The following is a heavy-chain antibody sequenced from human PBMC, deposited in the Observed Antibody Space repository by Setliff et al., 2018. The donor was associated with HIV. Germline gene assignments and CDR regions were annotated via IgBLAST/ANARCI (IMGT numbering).Heavy chain of an antibody. CDR2: IYWDDDE. D-gene: IGHD6-13*01. J-gene: IGHJ4*02. CDR1: GFSLSTSGVG. V-gene: IGHV2-5*02. Sequence: ASGPTLVNPTQTLTLTCTFSGFSLSTSGVGVGWIRQPPGKALEWLALIYWDDDERYSPSLKSRVTITKDTSKNQVFLTMTNMDPVDTATYYCAHSISSSWYVPHEGHYFDNWGQGVLVTVSS. CDR3: AHSISSSWYVPHEGHYFDN.